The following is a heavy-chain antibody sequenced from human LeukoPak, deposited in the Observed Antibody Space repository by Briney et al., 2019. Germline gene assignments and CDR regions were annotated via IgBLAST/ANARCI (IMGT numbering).Heavy chain of an antibody. D-gene: IGHD3-22*01. J-gene: IGHJ4*02. V-gene: IGHV3-48*03. CDR3: VKLRRNSDRSGYYYYYDY. CDR2: ISSSGSTI. Sequence: GGSLRLSCAASGFTFSSYEMNWVRQAPGKGLEWVSYISSSGSTIYYADSVKGRFTISRDNAKSSVYLQMNSLRAEDTAVYYCVKLRRNSDRSGYYYYYDYWGQGILVTVSS. CDR1: GFTFSSYE.